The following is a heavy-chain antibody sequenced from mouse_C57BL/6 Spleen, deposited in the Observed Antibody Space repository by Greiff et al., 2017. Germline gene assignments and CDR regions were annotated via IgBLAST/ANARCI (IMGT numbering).Heavy chain of an antibody. CDR2: INYDGSST. CDR3: ARGDYDKDYYAMDY. D-gene: IGHD2-4*01. Sequence: EVMLVESEGGLVQPGSSMKLSCTASGFTFSDYYMAWVRQVPEKGLEWVANINYDGSSTYYLDSLKSRFIISRDNAKNILYLQMSSLKSEDTATYYCARGDYDKDYYAMDYWGQGTSVTVSS. J-gene: IGHJ4*01. V-gene: IGHV5-16*01. CDR1: GFTFSDYY.